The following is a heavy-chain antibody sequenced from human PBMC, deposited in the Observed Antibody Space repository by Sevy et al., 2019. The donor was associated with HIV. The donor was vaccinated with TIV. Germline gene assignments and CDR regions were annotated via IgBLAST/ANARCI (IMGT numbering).Heavy chain of an antibody. Sequence: GGSLRLSCVASGFTFSNYWMSWVRQAPGKGLEWVANIKRDGSVKYYVASVKGRFTISRDNDRTSLYLQMNSLRDEDTAVYYCARDCNSATCLWGLDVWGPGTTVTVSS. CDR3: ARDCNSATCLWGLDV. CDR2: IKRDGSVK. J-gene: IGHJ6*02. V-gene: IGHV3-7*03. CDR1: GFTFSNYW. D-gene: IGHD1-26*01.